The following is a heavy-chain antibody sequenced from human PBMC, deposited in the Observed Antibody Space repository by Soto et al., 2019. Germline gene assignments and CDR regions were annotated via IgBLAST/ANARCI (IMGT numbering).Heavy chain of an antibody. D-gene: IGHD3-3*01. CDR3: ARGSVVYDFWSGRMGDYYYYMDV. Sequence: SETLSLTCAVYGGSFSGYYWSWIRQPPGKGLEWIGEINHSGSTNYNPSLKSRVTISVDTSKNQFSLKLSSVTAADTAVYYCARGSVVYDFWSGRMGDYYYYMDVWGKGTTVTVSS. CDR1: GGSFSGYY. J-gene: IGHJ6*03. CDR2: INHSGST. V-gene: IGHV4-34*01.